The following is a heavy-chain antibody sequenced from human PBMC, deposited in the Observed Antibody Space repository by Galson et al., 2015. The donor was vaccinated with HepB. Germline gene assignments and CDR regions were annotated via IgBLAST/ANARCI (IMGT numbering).Heavy chain of an antibody. CDR3: ARGEDYGDYADY. Sequence: SVKVSCKASGGTFSSYAISWVRQAPGQGLEWMGRIIPILGIANYAQKFQGRVTITADKSTSTAYMELSSLRSEDTAAYYCARGEDYGDYADYWGQGTLVTVSS. D-gene: IGHD4-17*01. CDR1: GGTFSSYA. J-gene: IGHJ4*02. CDR2: IIPILGIA. V-gene: IGHV1-69*04.